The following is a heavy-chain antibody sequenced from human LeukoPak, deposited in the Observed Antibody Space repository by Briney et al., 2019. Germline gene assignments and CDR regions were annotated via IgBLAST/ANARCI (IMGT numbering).Heavy chain of an antibody. V-gene: IGHV3-49*04. Sequence: GGSLRLSCTSSGXTFGDYAMSWVRQAPGKGLEWVGFIRSKAYGGTTEYAASVKGRFTTSRDDSKSIAYLQMNSLKTEDTAVYYCSRTTSGTFDCWGQGTLVTVSS. D-gene: IGHD2-2*01. CDR2: IRSKAYGGTT. J-gene: IGHJ4*02. CDR3: SRTTSGTFDC. CDR1: GXTFGDYA.